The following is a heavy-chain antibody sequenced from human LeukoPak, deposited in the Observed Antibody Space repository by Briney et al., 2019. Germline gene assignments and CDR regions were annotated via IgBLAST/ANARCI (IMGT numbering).Heavy chain of an antibody. J-gene: IGHJ4*02. V-gene: IGHV3-53*01. CDR3: ARGYNSFDS. Sequence: GGSLRPSCVASGFTVSGVYMSWVRQAPGKGLEWVSVIYSDDSTYYADSVKGRFTISRDYSKNTLNLQMNSLKTEDTAVYYCARGYNSFDSWGQGTLVTVSS. CDR1: GFTVSGVY. D-gene: IGHD1-1*01. CDR2: IYSDDST.